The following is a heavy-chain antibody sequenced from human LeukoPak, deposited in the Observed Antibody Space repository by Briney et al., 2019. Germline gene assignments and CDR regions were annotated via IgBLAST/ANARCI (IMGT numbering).Heavy chain of an antibody. Sequence: SETLSLTCTVSGGSISSSSYYWGWIRQPPGKGLEWIRSIYYSGSTYYNPSLKSRVTISVDTSKNQFSLKLSSVTAADTAVYYCARSTPYIVATYVNWFDPWGQGTLVTVSS. CDR3: ARSTPYIVATYVNWFDP. V-gene: IGHV4-39*01. D-gene: IGHD5-12*01. J-gene: IGHJ5*02. CDR1: GGSISSSSYY. CDR2: IYYSGST.